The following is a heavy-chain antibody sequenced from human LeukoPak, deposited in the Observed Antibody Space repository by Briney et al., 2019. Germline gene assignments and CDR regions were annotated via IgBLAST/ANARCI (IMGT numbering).Heavy chain of an antibody. D-gene: IGHD3-22*01. CDR2: LYWDADR. CDR1: GFSLNTHDVG. J-gene: IGHJ4*02. CDR3: AQTLYSSGFHYNY. Sequence: VSGPTLVHPTQTLTLTFTFSGFSLNTHDVGVAWIRQPPGKALEWLSVLYWDADRGLRPSLKTRLTITTDTSKNQVVLTMSNMDPVDTATYYCAQTLYSSGFHYNYWGQGTLVTVSS. V-gene: IGHV2-5*02.